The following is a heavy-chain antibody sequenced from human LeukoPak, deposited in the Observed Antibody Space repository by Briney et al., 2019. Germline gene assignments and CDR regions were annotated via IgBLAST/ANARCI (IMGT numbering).Heavy chain of an antibody. Sequence: GGSLRLSCAASGFSFSSYDMHWVRQVTGKGLEWVSAIGTSGDTYYPDSVKGRFTISRDNAKNSLYLQMNSLRAEDTALYHCAREGRWSGNWFGPWGQGTLVTVSS. V-gene: IGHV3-13*01. CDR1: GFSFSSYD. J-gene: IGHJ5*02. D-gene: IGHD4-23*01. CDR2: IGTSGDT. CDR3: AREGRWSGNWFGP.